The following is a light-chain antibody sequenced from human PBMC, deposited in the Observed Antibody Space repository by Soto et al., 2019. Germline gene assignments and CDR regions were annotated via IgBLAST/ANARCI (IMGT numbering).Light chain of an antibody. J-gene: IGLJ1*01. CDR2: EVS. CDR3: STYTSSSTPYV. Sequence: QSALTQPASVSGSPGQSITISCTGTSSDVGGYNYVSWYQQHPGKDPKLMIYEVSNRPSGVSNRFSGSKSGNTASLTISGRQAEDEDDYYCSTYTSSSTPYVFGTGTKLTVL. CDR1: SSDVGGYNY. V-gene: IGLV2-14*01.